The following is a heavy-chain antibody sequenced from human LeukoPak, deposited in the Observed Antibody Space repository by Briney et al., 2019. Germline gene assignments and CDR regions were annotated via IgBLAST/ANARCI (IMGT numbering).Heavy chain of an antibody. CDR1: GFPFGDYG. Sequence: GGSLRLSCAASGFPFGDYGMSWVRRLPGKGLECVSGMSGDGAIIHYADSVKGRFTISRDNSKNTLYLQMNNLRAEDTAIYYCAKEGFDSWGQGTLVTVSS. CDR3: AKEGFDS. V-gene: IGHV3-23*01. CDR2: MSGDGAII. J-gene: IGHJ4*02.